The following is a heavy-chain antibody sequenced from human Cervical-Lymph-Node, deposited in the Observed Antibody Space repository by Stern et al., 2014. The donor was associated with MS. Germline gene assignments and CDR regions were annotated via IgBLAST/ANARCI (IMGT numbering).Heavy chain of an antibody. J-gene: IGHJ1*01. Sequence: VQLVQSGAEVKKPGESLKISCKGSGYSFTNYWIGWVRQMPGKGLEWMGNIYPDDSDTRVSPSFQGKVTISADKSINTAYRQWSSRKASDTAMYYCARMWAVQGPRGNLPGYFQHWGQGTLVTVSS. V-gene: IGHV5-51*01. CDR3: ARMWAVQGPRGNLPGYFQH. D-gene: IGHD3-10*01. CDR1: GYSFTNYW. CDR2: IYPDDSDT.